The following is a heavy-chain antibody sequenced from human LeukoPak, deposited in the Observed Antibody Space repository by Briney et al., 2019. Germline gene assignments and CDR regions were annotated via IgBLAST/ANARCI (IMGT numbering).Heavy chain of an antibody. V-gene: IGHV3-30-3*01. CDR2: ISYDGTNK. CDR3: AREVNADYNYGMDV. Sequence: GGSLRLSCAASGLTFSSYAMHWVRQAPGKGLEWVSVISYDGTNKYYADSVKGRFTISRDNSKNTLYLQMNSLRAEDTAVYYCAREVNADYNYGMDVWGQGTTDTVSS. D-gene: IGHD4/OR15-4a*01. CDR1: GLTFSSYA. J-gene: IGHJ6*02.